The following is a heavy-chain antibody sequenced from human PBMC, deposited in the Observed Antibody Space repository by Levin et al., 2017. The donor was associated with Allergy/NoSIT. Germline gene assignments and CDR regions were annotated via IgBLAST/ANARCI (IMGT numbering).Heavy chain of an antibody. Sequence: QTLSLTCTFSGFALSTSGVGVGWIRQPPGKALEWLAVIYWGDDKRYSPSLKSRLTITKATSKNQVVLTMTNMDPVDTATYYCAYFIIAEPVGGAFDIWGQGTMVTVSS. J-gene: IGHJ3*02. D-gene: IGHD1-14*01. CDR1: GFALSTSGVG. CDR3: AYFIIAEPVGGAFDI. V-gene: IGHV2-5*02. CDR2: IYWGDDK.